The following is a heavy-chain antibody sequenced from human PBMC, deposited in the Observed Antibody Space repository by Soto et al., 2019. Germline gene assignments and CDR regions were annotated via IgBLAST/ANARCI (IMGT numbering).Heavy chain of an antibody. D-gene: IGHD2-2*01. Sequence: GGSLRVSCAASGFTFSNAWMSWVRQAPGKGLEWVVRIKSKTDGGTTDDAAPVKGRLTISRNDSRNTLDLQMNILKTEDTAVYYCTPDLGSYARPDYYYLHYGMDXWGQATTVTVS. J-gene: IGHJ6*02. CDR2: IKSKTDGGTT. V-gene: IGHV3-15*01. CDR1: GFTFSNAW. CDR3: TPDLGSYARPDYYYLHYGMDX.